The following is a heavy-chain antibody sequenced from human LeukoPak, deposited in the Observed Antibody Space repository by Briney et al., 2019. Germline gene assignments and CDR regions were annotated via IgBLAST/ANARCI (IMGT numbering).Heavy chain of an antibody. D-gene: IGHD2-21*01. CDR1: QFTFSRFA. J-gene: IGHJ6*03. Sequence: GGSLRLSCEASQFTFSRFAMSWIRQAPGTGLEWVSTISDSGTATYYADSVKGRFTTSRDNSKDTLYLQMDNLRADDTAVYYCAKHLGSHSFLFYYMDVWGTGTSVIVSS. CDR2: ISDSGTAT. V-gene: IGHV3-23*01. CDR3: AKHLGSHSFLFYYMDV.